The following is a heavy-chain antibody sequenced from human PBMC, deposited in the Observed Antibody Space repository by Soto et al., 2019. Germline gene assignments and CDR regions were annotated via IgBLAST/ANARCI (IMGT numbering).Heavy chain of an antibody. CDR3: ARGDCVGGTCYSFAGSFSYYMDV. CDR1: GFTFSHYW. Sequence: EVQLVESGGGLVQPGGSLRLSCAASGFTFSHYWMYWVRQAPGKGLVWVSRINSDGSVSSYADSVKGRLTISSDNVKNTLYRQMDGLRAEDTAVYYRARGDCVGGTCYSFAGSFSYYMDVGGTGKRVSVFS. CDR2: INSDGSVS. V-gene: IGHV3-74*01. D-gene: IGHD2-15*01. J-gene: IGHJ6*03.